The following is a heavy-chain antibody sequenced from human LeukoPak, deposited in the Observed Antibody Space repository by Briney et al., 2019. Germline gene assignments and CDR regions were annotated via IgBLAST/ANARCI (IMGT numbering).Heavy chain of an antibody. D-gene: IGHD3-10*01. CDR1: GFSFSDYY. J-gene: IGHJ4*02. Sequence: PGGSLRLSCAASGFSFSDYYMNWIRQAPGKGLEWVSYISSSATYTDYAESVRGRFTVSRDNAKNSLYLQINSLRDEDTAVYYCARDRPVARGDTPRFDHWGQGTLVTVSS. V-gene: IGHV3-11*06. CDR3: ARDRPVARGDTPRFDH. CDR2: ISSSATYT.